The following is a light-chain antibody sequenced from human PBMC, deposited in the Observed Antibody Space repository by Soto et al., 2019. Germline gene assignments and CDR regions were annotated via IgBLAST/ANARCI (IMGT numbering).Light chain of an antibody. J-gene: IGKJ1*01. Sequence: EIVLTQSPATLSLSPGERATLSCRASQSVGTYLAWYQQKPGQAPRLLMYDASNRATGIPARFSGGGSGTDFTLTISSLEPEDFAVYYCQGRSNWAWTFVQGTQVEIK. CDR1: QSVGTY. CDR3: QGRSNWAWT. CDR2: DAS. V-gene: IGKV3-11*01.